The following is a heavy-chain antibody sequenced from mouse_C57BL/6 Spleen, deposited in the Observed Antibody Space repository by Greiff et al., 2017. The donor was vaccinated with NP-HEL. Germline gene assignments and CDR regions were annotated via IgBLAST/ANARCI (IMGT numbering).Heavy chain of an antibody. Sequence: QVQLQQPGAELVKPGASVKLSCKASGYTFTSYWMHWVKQRPGQGLEWIGMIHPNSGSTNYNEKFKSKATLTVDKSSSTAYMQLSSLTSEDSAVYYCARSWGYYGSSYAFAYWGQGTLVTVSA. CDR1: GYTFTSYW. J-gene: IGHJ3*01. CDR3: ARSWGYYGSSYAFAY. D-gene: IGHD1-1*01. CDR2: IHPNSGST. V-gene: IGHV1-64*01.